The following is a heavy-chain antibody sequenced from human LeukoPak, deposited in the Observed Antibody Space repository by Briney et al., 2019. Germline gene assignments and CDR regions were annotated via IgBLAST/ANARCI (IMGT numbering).Heavy chain of an antibody. D-gene: IGHD5-12*01. V-gene: IGHV3-23*01. CDR1: GFTFSSYG. CDR3: AKDREVVATSADLDY. J-gene: IGHJ4*02. Sequence: PGGSLRLSCAASGFTFSSYGMHWVRQAPVKELEWVSAISGSGGSTYYADSVKGRFTISRDNTKNTLYLQMNSLRAEDTVVYYCAKDREVVATSADLDYWGQATLVTVSS. CDR2: ISGSGGST.